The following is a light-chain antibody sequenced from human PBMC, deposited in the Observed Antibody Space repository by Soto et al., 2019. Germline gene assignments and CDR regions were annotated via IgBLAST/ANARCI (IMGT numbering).Light chain of an antibody. CDR1: SSDVGGYNY. V-gene: IGLV2-8*01. Sequence: QSVLTQPPSASGSPGQSVAISCTGTSSDVGGYNYVSWYQQHPGKAPKLMIYEVNKRPSGVPDRFSGSKSGNTASLTVSGLQAEVEADYYCSSYAGSSNVFVTGTKVT. CDR3: SSYAGSSNV. J-gene: IGLJ1*01. CDR2: EVN.